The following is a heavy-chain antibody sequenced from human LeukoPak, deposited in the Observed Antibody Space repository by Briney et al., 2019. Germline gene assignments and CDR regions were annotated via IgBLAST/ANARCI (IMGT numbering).Heavy chain of an antibody. D-gene: IGHD3-3*01. CDR1: GYTFTSYD. CDR3: ARGSENIRTYYDFWSGPARPDINWFDP. CDR2: MNPNSGNT. J-gene: IGHJ5*02. Sequence: ASVKVSCRASGYTFTSYDINWLRQATGQGLEWMGWMNPNSGNTGYAQKFQGRVTITRNTSISTAYMELSSLRSEDTAVYYCARGSENIRTYYDFWSGPARPDINWFDPWGQGTLVTVSS. V-gene: IGHV1-8*03.